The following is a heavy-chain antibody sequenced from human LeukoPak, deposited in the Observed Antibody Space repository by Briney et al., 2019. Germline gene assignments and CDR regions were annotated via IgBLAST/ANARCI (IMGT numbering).Heavy chain of an antibody. CDR1: GFTFSSHG. D-gene: IGHD1-26*01. CDR3: AKDMGWELSYFDY. CDR2: IRYDGSNK. Sequence: GGSLRPSCAASGFTFSSHGMHWVRQAPGKGLEWVAFIRYDGSNKYYADSVKGRFTISRDNSKNTLYLQMNSLRAEDTAVYYCAKDMGWELSYFDYWGQGTLVTVSS. V-gene: IGHV3-30*02. J-gene: IGHJ4*02.